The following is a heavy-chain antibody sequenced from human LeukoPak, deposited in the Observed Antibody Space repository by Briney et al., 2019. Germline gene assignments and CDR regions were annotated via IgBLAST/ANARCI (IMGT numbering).Heavy chain of an antibody. V-gene: IGHV5-51*01. CDR3: ARLGSGLDS. D-gene: IGHD6-19*01. Sequence: GESLKISCKGSGYSFTNYWIGWVRQMPGKGLEWRGFIFPADSDTRYSPSFQGQVTISADKSISTAYLQWSSLKASDNAMYYCARLGSGLDSWGQGTLVTVSS. J-gene: IGHJ4*02. CDR1: GYSFTNYW. CDR2: IFPADSDT.